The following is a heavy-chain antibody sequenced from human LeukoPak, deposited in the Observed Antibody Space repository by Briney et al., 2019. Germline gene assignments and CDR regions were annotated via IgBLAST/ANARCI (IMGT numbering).Heavy chain of an antibody. J-gene: IGHJ4*02. D-gene: IGHD6-19*01. V-gene: IGHV3-23*01. CDR2: ISGSGGST. CDR1: GFPFSSHV. Sequence: PGGSLRLSCAASGFPFSSHVLSWVRQAPGKGLEWVSAISGSGGSTYYADSVKGRFTISRDNSKNTLYLQMNSLRAEDTAVYYCAKEKSSGWYYFDYWGQGTLVTVSS. CDR3: AKEKSSGWYYFDY.